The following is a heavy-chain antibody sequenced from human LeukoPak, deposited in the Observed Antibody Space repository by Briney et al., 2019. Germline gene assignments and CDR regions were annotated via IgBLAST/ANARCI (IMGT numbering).Heavy chain of an antibody. CDR2: IYYSGST. J-gene: IGHJ6*02. Sequence: SETLSLTCTVSGGSISSGGYYWSWIRQHPGKGLEWIGYIYYSGSTYYNPSLKSRVTIPVDTSKNQFSLKLSSVTAADTAVYYCARDWLYGMDVWGQGTTVTVSS. D-gene: IGHD5-12*01. V-gene: IGHV4-31*03. CDR1: GGSISSGGYY. CDR3: ARDWLYGMDV.